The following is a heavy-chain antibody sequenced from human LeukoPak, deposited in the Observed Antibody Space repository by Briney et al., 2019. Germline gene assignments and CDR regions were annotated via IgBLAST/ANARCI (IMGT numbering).Heavy chain of an antibody. D-gene: IGHD3-22*01. CDR1: GYTLTEFS. V-gene: IGHV1-24*01. J-gene: IGHJ4*02. Sequence: GASVKVSCKVSGYTLTEFSMHWVRQAPGKGLEWMGGFDPEDGETIYAQKFQGRVTMTEDTSTDTAYMELSSLRSEDTAVYYCATLPPYYYDSSGRNSYWGQGTLVTVSS. CDR3: ATLPPYYYDSSGRNSY. CDR2: FDPEDGET.